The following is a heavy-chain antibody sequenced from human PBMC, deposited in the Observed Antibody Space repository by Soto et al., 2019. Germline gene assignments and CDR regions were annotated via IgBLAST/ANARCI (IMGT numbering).Heavy chain of an antibody. CDR3: ARGGSSDWQVALDI. V-gene: IGHV4-34*01. CDR2: VNHAGMN. CDR1: SEYLGSYY. J-gene: IGHJ3*02. D-gene: IGHD6-19*01. Sequence: QVQQHQWGAGLLKPSETLSLTCTVSSEYLGSYYWNWIRQSPGKGLEWIGEVNHAGMNNYSPSLKSRVTMSIDMSKNLVSLKLTSVTAADTAVYYCARGGSSDWQVALDIWDQGTMVTVSS.